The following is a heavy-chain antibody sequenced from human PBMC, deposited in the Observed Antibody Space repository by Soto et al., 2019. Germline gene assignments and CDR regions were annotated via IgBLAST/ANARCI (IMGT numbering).Heavy chain of an antibody. CDR1: GFTFSSYA. V-gene: IGHV3-23*01. Sequence: GGSLRLSCAASGFTFSSYAMSWVRQAPGKGLEWVSAISGSGGSTYYADSVKGRFTISRDNSKNTLYLQMNSLRAEDTAVYYCAKAYYYESSGYLLDSGAFDIWGQGTRVTVSS. CDR2: ISGSGGST. J-gene: IGHJ3*02. CDR3: AKAYYYESSGYLLDSGAFDI. D-gene: IGHD3-22*01.